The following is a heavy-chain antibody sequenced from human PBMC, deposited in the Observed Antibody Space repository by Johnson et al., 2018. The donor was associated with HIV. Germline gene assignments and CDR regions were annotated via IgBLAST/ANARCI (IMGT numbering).Heavy chain of an antibody. CDR2: ISYDGSNE. V-gene: IGHV3-30-3*01. CDR1: GFAFSNYA. CDR3: AKDRNYYGSGLI. D-gene: IGHD3-10*01. Sequence: QVQLVESGGGAVQPGGSLRLSCAASGFAFSNYAMHWVRQAPGKGLEWMAIISYDGSNEYYADSVKGRFTISRDNSKNTLYLQMNSLRAEDTAVYYCAKDRNYYGSGLIWGQGTMVTVSS. J-gene: IGHJ3*02.